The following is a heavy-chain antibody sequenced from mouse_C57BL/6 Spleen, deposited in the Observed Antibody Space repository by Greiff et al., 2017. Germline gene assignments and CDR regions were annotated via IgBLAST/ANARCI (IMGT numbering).Heavy chain of an antibody. Sequence: QVQLQQSGAELVRPGASVTLSCKASGYTFTVYEMHWVKQTPVHGLEWIGAIDPETGGTAYNQKFKGKAILTADKSSSTAYMELRSLTSEDSAVYYCTRSTTVNFDYWGQGTTLTVSS. CDR1: GYTFTVYE. D-gene: IGHD2-1*01. CDR2: IDPETGGT. J-gene: IGHJ2*01. V-gene: IGHV1-15*01. CDR3: TRSTTVNFDY.